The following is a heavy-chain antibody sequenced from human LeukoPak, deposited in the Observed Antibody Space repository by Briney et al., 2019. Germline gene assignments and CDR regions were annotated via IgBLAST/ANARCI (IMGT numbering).Heavy chain of an antibody. D-gene: IGHD6-13*01. CDR2: INDNGGRT. CDR1: GFIFNNYA. CDR3: TNSPRIAAAEY. J-gene: IGHJ4*02. V-gene: IGHV3-23*01. Sequence: PGGSLRLSCAASGFIFNNYAMSWVRQAPGKGLEWVSTINDNGGRTYYADSVEGRFTISRDDSKNTAYLQMNSLKTEDTAVYYCTNSPRIAAAEYWGQGTLVTVSP.